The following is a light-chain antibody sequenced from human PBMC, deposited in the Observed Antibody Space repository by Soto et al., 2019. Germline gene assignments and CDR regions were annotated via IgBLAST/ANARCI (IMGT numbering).Light chain of an antibody. CDR1: SSNFGSGYD. CDR2: GNN. Sequence: QSVLAQPPSGSGDPGQRVTISCTGSSSNFGSGYDVQWYQQLPGRAPKFLISGNNDRPSGLPDRFSASKSGTSASLAITGLQAEDEADYYCQTYDTSLSAYVFGTGTKLTVL. V-gene: IGLV1-40*01. J-gene: IGLJ1*01. CDR3: QTYDTSLSAYV.